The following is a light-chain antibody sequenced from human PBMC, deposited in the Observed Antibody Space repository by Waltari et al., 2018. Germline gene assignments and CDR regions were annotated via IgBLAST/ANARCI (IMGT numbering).Light chain of an antibody. CDR3: QQRSNWPPG. V-gene: IGKV3-11*01. Sequence: EIVLTQSPATLSLSPGERATRSCRASQSVSSYLAWYQQKPGQAPRLRIYDASNRATGIPARFSGSGAGTDFTLTISSLEPEDFAVYYCQQRSNWPPGFGGGTKVEIK. CDR1: QSVSSY. CDR2: DAS. J-gene: IGKJ4*01.